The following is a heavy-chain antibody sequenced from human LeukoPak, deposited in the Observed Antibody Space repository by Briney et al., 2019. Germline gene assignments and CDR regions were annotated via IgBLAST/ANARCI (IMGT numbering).Heavy chain of an antibody. Sequence: SETLSLTCTVSGGSISSYYWSWIRQPPGKGLEWIGYIYYSGSTNYNPSLKSRVTISVDTSKNQFSLKLSSVTAADTAVYYCARGSGVSSDYWGQGTLVTVSS. D-gene: IGHD3-10*01. V-gene: IGHV4-59*01. CDR3: ARGSGVSSDY. J-gene: IGHJ4*02. CDR1: GGSISSYY. CDR2: IYYSGST.